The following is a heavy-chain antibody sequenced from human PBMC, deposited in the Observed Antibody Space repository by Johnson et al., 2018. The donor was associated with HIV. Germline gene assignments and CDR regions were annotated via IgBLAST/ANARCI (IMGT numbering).Heavy chain of an antibody. CDR2: IYSGGRT. J-gene: IGHJ3*02. Sequence: VQLVESGGGLVQPGGSLRLSCAASGFTFSRYWLNWVRQAPGKGLEWVSVIYSGGRTYYADSVKGRFTISRDNSKNTLYLQMNSLRAEDTAVYYWAKGIARRTNDAFDIWGQGTMVIVSS. CDR3: AKGIARRTNDAFDI. D-gene: IGHD2/OR15-2a*01. V-gene: IGHV3-66*01. CDR1: GFTFSRYW.